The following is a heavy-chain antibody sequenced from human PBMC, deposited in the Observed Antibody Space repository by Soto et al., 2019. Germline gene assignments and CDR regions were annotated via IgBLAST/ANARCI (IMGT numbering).Heavy chain of an antibody. Sequence: QVQLVQSGAEVKKPGASVKVSCKASGYTFTSYGISWVRQAPGQGLEWMGWISAYNGNTNYAQKLQGRVTMTTDTSTSTAYMELRSLRSDDTAVYYCARDSPRGWLQLWTSNDYYYYYGMDVWGQGTTVTVSS. CDR1: GYTFTSYG. CDR3: ARDSPRGWLQLWTSNDYYYYYGMDV. CDR2: ISAYNGNT. V-gene: IGHV1-18*01. D-gene: IGHD5-12*01. J-gene: IGHJ6*02.